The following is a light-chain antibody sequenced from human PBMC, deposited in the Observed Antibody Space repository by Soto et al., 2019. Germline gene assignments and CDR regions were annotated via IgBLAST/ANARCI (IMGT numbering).Light chain of an antibody. Sequence: QSVLTQPPSVSGAPGQRVTISCTGSSSNIGAGYDVHWYQQLPGTAPKLLTYGNSNRPSGVTDRFSGSKSGTSASLASTGLQAEDEADYYCQSYDSSLSGSGVVFGGGTKLTVL. CDR1: SSNIGAGYD. CDR2: GNS. CDR3: QSYDSSLSGSGVV. V-gene: IGLV1-40*01. J-gene: IGLJ2*01.